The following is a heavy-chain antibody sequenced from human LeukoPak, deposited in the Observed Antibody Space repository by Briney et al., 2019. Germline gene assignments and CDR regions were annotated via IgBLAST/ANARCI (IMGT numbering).Heavy chain of an antibody. V-gene: IGHV3-15*01. CDR2: IRSKVDGEIA. CDR3: IADVPERAPYSLDH. CDR1: GFVFSGVW. D-gene: IGHD2-21*01. Sequence: GGSLRLSCAGSGFVFSGVWMSWVRQAPGKGLEWVGRIRSKVDGEIAEYAAPVKGRFTLSRDDSSNTFYLQMNSLKTEDTAVYYCIADVPERAPYSLDHWGQGTLVTVSS. J-gene: IGHJ4*02.